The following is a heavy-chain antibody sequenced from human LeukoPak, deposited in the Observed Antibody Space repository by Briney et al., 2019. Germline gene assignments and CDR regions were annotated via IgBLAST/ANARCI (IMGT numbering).Heavy chain of an antibody. CDR3: AREDNVWNLLYNYYMDV. CDR1: GFIFSDYY. Sequence: GGSLRLSCAASGFIFSDYYMSWIRQAPGKGLEWVAHIDVRGDTTLYADSVKGRFTVSRDSANNSLYLQMNSLRAEDTAVYYCAREDNVWNLLYNYYMDVWGKGTTVTVS. CDR2: IDVRGDTT. D-gene: IGHD1-1*01. V-gene: IGHV3-11*01. J-gene: IGHJ6*03.